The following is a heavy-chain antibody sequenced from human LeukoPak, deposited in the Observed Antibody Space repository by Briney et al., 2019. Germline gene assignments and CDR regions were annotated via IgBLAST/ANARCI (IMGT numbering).Heavy chain of an antibody. V-gene: IGHV6-1*01. J-gene: IGHJ6*02. D-gene: IGHD6-13*01. CDR3: ARDQQQLVPDYYYYGMDV. CDR1: RDSGSSNSAA. Sequence: SQNPPLTCAISRDSGSSNSAAWKWNRQFPSRGLEWPGRTYQRSKWYNDYAVSVKSRITINPDTSKNQFSLQLNSVTPEDTAVYYCARDQQQLVPDYYYYGMDVWGQGTTVTVSS. CDR2: TYQRSKWYN.